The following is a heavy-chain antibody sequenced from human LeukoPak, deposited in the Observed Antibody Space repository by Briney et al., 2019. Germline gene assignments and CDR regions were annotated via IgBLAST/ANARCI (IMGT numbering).Heavy chain of an antibody. Sequence: PSETLSLTRTVSGGSISSGSYYWSWIRQPAGKGLEWIGRIYTSGSTNYNPSLKSRVTISVDTSKNQFSLKLSSVTAADTAVYYCARDGDYGDGNYWGQGTLVTVSS. CDR2: IYTSGST. CDR3: ARDGDYGDGNY. J-gene: IGHJ4*02. D-gene: IGHD4-17*01. V-gene: IGHV4-61*02. CDR1: GGSISSGSYY.